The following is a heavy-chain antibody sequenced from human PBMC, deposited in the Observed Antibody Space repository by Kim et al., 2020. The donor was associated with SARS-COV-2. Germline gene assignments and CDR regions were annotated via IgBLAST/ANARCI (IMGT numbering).Heavy chain of an antibody. CDR3: AKSKSMENQYYDSSGYYYVGYYYYGMDV. Sequence: PGGSLRLSCAASGFTFSSYAMSWVRQAPGKGLEWVSAISGSGGSTYYADSVKGRFTISRDNSKNTLYLQMNSLRPEDTAVYYCAKSKSMENQYYDSSGYYYVGYYYYGMDVWGQGATVTVSS. CDR2: ISGSGGST. J-gene: IGHJ6*02. CDR1: GFTFSSYA. V-gene: IGHV3-23*01. D-gene: IGHD3-22*01.